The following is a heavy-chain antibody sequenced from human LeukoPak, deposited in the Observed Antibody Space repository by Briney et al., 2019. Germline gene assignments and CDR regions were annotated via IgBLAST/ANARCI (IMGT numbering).Heavy chain of an antibody. D-gene: IGHD1-1*01. CDR2: INTDGSRI. CDR3: LRGELTPGVGY. V-gene: IGHV3-74*01. CDR1: GFSFSDYW. Sequence: PGGSLRLSCVASGFSFSDYWMHWVRQIPGKGLVWISDINTDGSRIRYANSVRGRFTISRDNAKNTVFLQMNSLRADDTGIFYCLRGELTPGVGYWGQGTLVTVSS. J-gene: IGHJ4*02.